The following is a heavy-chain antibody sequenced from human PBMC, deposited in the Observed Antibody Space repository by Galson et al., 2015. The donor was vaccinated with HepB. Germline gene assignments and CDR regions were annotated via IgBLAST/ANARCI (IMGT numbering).Heavy chain of an antibody. D-gene: IGHD6-19*01. CDR3: ARDTTVDSSGWYRAFVY. J-gene: IGHJ4*02. CDR1: GFTFSSYA. V-gene: IGHV3-30*04. CDR2: ISYDGSNK. Sequence: SLRLSCAASGFTFSSYAMHWVRQAPGKGLEWVAVISYDGSNKYYADSVKGRFTISRDNSKNTLYLQMNSLSAEDTAVYYCARDTTVDSSGWYRAFVYWGQGTLVTVSS.